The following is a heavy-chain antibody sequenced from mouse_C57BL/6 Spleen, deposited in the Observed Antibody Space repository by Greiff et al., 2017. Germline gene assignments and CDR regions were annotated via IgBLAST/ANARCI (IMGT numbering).Heavy chain of an antibody. D-gene: IGHD2-4*01. CDR1: GYTFTDYY. CDR3: ALYDYARFAY. V-gene: IGHV1-26*01. CDR2: INPNNGGT. J-gene: IGHJ3*01. Sequence: EVQLQQSGPELVKPGASVKISCKASGYTFTDYYMNWVKRSHGKSLEWIGDINPNNGGTSYNQKFKGKATLTVDKSSSTAYMELRSLTSEDSAVYYCALYDYARFAYWGQGTLVTVSA.